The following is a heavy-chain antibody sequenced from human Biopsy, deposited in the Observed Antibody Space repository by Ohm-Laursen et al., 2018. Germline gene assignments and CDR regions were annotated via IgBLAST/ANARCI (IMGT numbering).Heavy chain of an antibody. V-gene: IGHV3-23*01. CDR2: ISASGGSA. CDR1: GFPFANYA. J-gene: IGHJ5*02. CDR3: AKKGMPVTDNNWFDP. D-gene: IGHD2-21*02. Sequence: FLRLSCAASGFPFANYAMNWVRQAPGEGLEWVSLISASGGSAYYADSVKGRFTVSRDNSKNTVFLQMNSLRPEDTAAYYCAKKGMPVTDNNWFDPWGQGTLVTVSS.